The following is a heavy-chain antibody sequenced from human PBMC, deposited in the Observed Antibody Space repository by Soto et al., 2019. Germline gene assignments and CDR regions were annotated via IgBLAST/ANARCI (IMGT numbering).Heavy chain of an antibody. J-gene: IGHJ4*02. CDR3: ARGLAPYYFDY. CDR1: GYTFTIYA. Sequence: VSVKVYCKAAGYTFTIYAMHWVRQAPGQRLEWMGWINAGNGNTKYSQKFQGRVTITRDTSASTAYMELSSLRSEDTAVYYCARGLAPYYFDYWGQGTLVTVSS. D-gene: IGHD6-19*01. V-gene: IGHV1-3*01. CDR2: INAGNGNT.